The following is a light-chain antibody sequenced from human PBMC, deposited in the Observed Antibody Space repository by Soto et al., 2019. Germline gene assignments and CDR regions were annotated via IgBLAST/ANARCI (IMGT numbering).Light chain of an antibody. CDR3: QHYVERSPIT. V-gene: IGKV3-20*01. Sequence: EIVMTQSPGTLSLSPGERATLSCRASQSVSSRLAWYQQKPGQAPRLVVSGASSRATGIPDRFSGSGSGTDFTLTISRLEPEDFALYYCQHYVERSPITFGQGTRLEI. CDR2: GAS. CDR1: QSVSSR. J-gene: IGKJ5*01.